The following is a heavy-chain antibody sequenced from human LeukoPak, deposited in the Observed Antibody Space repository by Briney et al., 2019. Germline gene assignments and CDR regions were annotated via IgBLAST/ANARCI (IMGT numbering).Heavy chain of an antibody. CDR3: TTGEEWFGELGTWFDP. Sequence: GGSLRLSCVASGFTFSSYAMSWVRQAPGKGLEWVGRIKSKTDGGTTDYAAPVKGRFTISRDDSKNTLYLQMNSLKTEDTAVYYCTTGEEWFGELGTWFDPWGQGTLVTASS. CDR1: GFTFSSYA. V-gene: IGHV3-15*01. D-gene: IGHD3-10*01. J-gene: IGHJ5*02. CDR2: IKSKTDGGTT.